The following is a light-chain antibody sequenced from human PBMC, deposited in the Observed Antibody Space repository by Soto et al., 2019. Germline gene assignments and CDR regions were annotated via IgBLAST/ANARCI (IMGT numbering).Light chain of an antibody. CDR3: QQYGSSPYT. CDR2: GAS. Sequence: EIVLTQSTGTLSLSPGERATLSCRASQSVSSSYLAWYQLKPGQAPRLLIYGASSRATGIPDRFSGSGSGTDSTLTISRLEPEDFAVYYCQQYGSSPYTFGQGTTLEIK. J-gene: IGKJ2*01. V-gene: IGKV3-20*01. CDR1: QSVSSSY.